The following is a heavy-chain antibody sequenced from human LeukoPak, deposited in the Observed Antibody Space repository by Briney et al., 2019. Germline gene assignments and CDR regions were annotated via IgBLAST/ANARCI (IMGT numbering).Heavy chain of an antibody. CDR2: VYYSGDT. CDR3: ARHPFATPFDH. CDR1: GFTFSSHY. D-gene: IGHD2-15*01. Sequence: GSLRLSCEASGFTFSSHYISWIRQPPGKGLEWIGYVYYSGDTNYNPSLKSRVTMSLDTSKNQVSLRLSSVTAADTAVYYCARHPFATPFDHWGRGTLLTVSS. V-gene: IGHV4-59*08. J-gene: IGHJ4*02.